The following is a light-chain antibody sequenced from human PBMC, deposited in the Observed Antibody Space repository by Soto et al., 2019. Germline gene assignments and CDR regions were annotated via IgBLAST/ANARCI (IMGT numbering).Light chain of an antibody. CDR1: QNVGTK. CDR3: QQYYTWPPLT. CDR2: GTS. Sequence: EIVMTQSPATLSVSPGERATLSCRASQNVGTKLAWYQQKPGQAPRLLIYGTSTRATGFPASFSGSGSGTEFTLTTSSLQAEDVAVYYCQQYYTWPPLTFGGGTKVEIK. J-gene: IGKJ4*01. V-gene: IGKV3-15*01.